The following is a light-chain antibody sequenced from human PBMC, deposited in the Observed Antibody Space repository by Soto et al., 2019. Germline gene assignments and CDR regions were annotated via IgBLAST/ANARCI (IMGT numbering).Light chain of an antibody. CDR2: GAS. V-gene: IGKV3-15*01. CDR3: QQYGNSLT. J-gene: IGKJ4*01. CDR1: QTINNN. Sequence: VMTQAPATLSVSPGERATLSCRASQTINNNVAWYQLKDGQVPRLVIYGASTRAADIPARFSGSGSGTEFTLTISSLQSEDFAEYHCQQYGNSLTFGGGTKVDIK.